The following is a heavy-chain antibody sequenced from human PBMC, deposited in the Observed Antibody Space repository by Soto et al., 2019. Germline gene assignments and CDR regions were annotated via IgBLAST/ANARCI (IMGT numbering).Heavy chain of an antibody. CDR1: GYTFTSYG. CDR3: ARGRYGDY. J-gene: IGHJ4*02. CDR2: ISAHNGNT. V-gene: IGHV1-18*01. Sequence: QVHLVQSGAEVKKPGASVKVSCKASGYTFTSYGITWVRQAPGQGLEWMGWISAHNGNTDYAQKLQGRVIVTRDTSTSXAYXELRSLRSDDTAVYYCARGRYGDYWGQGALVTVSS. D-gene: IGHD1-1*01.